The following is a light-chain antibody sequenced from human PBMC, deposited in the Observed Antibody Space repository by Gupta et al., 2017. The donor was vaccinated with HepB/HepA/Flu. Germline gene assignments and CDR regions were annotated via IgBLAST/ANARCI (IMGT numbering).Light chain of an antibody. CDR3: SSYAGSSTLV. CDR2: EVS. CDR1: SSDVGSYNL. J-gene: IGLJ3*02. Sequence: QSALTQPASVSGSPGQSITISCTGTSSDVGSYNLVSWYQHHPGKAPKLMIYEVSERPSGVSNRFSGSKSGNTASLTISGLQAEDEADYHCSSYAGSSTLVFGGGTKVTVL. V-gene: IGLV2-23*02.